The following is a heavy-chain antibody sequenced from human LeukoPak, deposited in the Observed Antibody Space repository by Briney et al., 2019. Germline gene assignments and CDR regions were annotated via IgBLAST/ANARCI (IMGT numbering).Heavy chain of an antibody. CDR3: AGIIAARSDAFDI. D-gene: IGHD6-25*01. CDR1: GFTVSSNY. V-gene: IGHV3-53*01. Sequence: GGSLRLSCAACGFTVSSNYMSWVRQAPGKGLEWVSVVYSGGSTYYADSVKGLFTISRGNSKNTVYLQMNSLRAEDTAVYYCAGIIAARSDAFDIWGQGTMVTVSS. CDR2: VYSGGST. J-gene: IGHJ3*02.